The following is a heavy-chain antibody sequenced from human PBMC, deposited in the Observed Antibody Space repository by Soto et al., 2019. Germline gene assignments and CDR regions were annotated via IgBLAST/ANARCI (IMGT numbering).Heavy chain of an antibody. CDR1: GGSISSYY. D-gene: IGHD2-8*01. CDR2: IYYSGST. V-gene: IGHV4-59*01. Sequence: SETLSLTCTLAGGSISSYYWGWIRQPPGQGLEWIGYIYYSGSTNYNPSLKSRVNISVDTSKNQFSLKLSSVTAADTAVYYCARVPPNAHAIPYYFDDWGQGTLVTVSS. J-gene: IGHJ4*02. CDR3: ARVPPNAHAIPYYFDD.